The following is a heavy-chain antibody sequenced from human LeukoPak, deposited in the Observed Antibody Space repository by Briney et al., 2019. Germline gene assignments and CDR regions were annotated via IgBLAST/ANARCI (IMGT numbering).Heavy chain of an antibody. Sequence: SETLSLTCTVSGGSISSYYWSWIRQPPGKGLEWIGYIYYSGSTNNNPSLKSRVTISVDTSKNQFSLKLSSVTAADTALYYCARENGYRYDYWGQGTLVTVSS. CDR3: ARENGYRYDY. CDR2: IYYSGST. J-gene: IGHJ4*02. V-gene: IGHV4-59*01. D-gene: IGHD5-18*01. CDR1: GGSISSYY.